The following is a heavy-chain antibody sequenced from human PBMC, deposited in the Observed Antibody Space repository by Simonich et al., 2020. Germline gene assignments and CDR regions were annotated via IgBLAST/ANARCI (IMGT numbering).Heavy chain of an antibody. J-gene: IGHJ2*01. Sequence: EVQLVESVGGLVQPGGSLRLSCAASGFTFSSYWMHWVRQAPGKGRVWGSRIKSDGGSPSNADSVKGRFTSSRDNAKNTLYLQMNSLRAEDTAVYYCAREAGDLWYFDLWGRGTLVTVSS. V-gene: IGHV3-74*01. CDR3: AREAGDLWYFDL. CDR2: IKSDGGSP. CDR1: GFTFSSYW. D-gene: IGHD7-27*01.